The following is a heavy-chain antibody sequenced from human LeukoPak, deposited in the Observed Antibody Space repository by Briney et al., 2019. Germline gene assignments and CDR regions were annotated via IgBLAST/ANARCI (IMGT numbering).Heavy chain of an antibody. CDR3: ARDHQLLWSGDRSYYYMDV. J-gene: IGHJ6*03. CDR2: IYTSGST. V-gene: IGHV4-61*02. D-gene: IGHD3-10*01. CDR1: GGSISSGSYY. Sequence: PSQTLSLTCTVSGGSISSGSYYWSWIRQPAGKGLEWIGRIYTSGSTNYNPSLKSRVTISVDTSKNQFSLKLSSVTAADTAVYYCARDHQLLWSGDRSYYYMDVWGKGTTVTVSS.